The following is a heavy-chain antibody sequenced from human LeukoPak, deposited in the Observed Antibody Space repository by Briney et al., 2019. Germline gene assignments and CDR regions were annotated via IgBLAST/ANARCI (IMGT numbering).Heavy chain of an antibody. D-gene: IGHD1-7*01. CDR3: ARDDQTTSAFDY. V-gene: IGHV4-59*01. CDR1: GGSISSYY. CDR2: IYYSGST. J-gene: IGHJ4*02. Sequence: PSETLSLTCTVSGGSISSYYWSWIRQPPGKGLEWIGYIYYSGSTNYNPSLKSRVTISVDTSKNQFSLKLSSVTAADTAVYYCARDDQTTSAFDYWGQGTLVTVSS.